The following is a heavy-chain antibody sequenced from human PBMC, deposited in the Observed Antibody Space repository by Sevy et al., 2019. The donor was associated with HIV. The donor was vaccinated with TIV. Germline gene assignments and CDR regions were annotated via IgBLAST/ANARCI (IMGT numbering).Heavy chain of an antibody. Sequence: GGSLRLSCAASGFTFSSYAMHWVRQAPGKGLEWVAVISYDGSNKYYADSVKGRFTTSRDNSKNTLYLQMNSLRAEDTAVYYCARGDVDTAMVTTRYYYGMDVWGQGTTVTVSS. CDR2: ISYDGSNK. V-gene: IGHV3-30-3*01. D-gene: IGHD5-18*01. CDR3: ARGDVDTAMVTTRYYYGMDV. J-gene: IGHJ6*02. CDR1: GFTFSSYA.